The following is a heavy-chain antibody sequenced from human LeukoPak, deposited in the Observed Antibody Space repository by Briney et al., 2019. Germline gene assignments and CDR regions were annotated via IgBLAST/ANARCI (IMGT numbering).Heavy chain of an antibody. Sequence: SVKVSCKASGGTFSSYAISWVRQAPGQGLEWMGGIIPIFGTANYAQKFQGRVTITADESTSTAYMELSRLRSDDTAVYYCAADCSGGSCRTKSPFDYWGQGTLVTVSS. V-gene: IGHV1-69*13. CDR1: GGTFSSYA. CDR2: IIPIFGTA. D-gene: IGHD2-15*01. J-gene: IGHJ4*02. CDR3: AADCSGGSCRTKSPFDY.